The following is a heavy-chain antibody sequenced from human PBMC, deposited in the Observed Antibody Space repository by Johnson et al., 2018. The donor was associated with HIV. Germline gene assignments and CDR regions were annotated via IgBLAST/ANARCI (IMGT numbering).Heavy chain of an antibody. D-gene: IGHD3-10*01. Sequence: VQLVESGGGVVQPGTSLRLSCAASGFTFSNYAMGWVRQAPGKGLVWVSRINSDGSSTSYADSVKGRFTISRDNSKNTLYLQMNSLRAEDTAVYYCAKDMVRGFWGDAFDIWGQGTMVTVSS. CDR2: INSDGSST. CDR3: AKDMVRGFWGDAFDI. V-gene: IGHV3-NL1*01. CDR1: GFTFSNYA. J-gene: IGHJ3*02.